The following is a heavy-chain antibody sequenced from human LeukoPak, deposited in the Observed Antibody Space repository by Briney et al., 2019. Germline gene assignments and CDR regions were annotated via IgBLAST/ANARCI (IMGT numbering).Heavy chain of an antibody. Sequence: SEILSLTCTVSGGSISSYYWSWIRQPPGKGLEWIGYIYYSGSTNYNPSLKSRVTISVDTSKNQFSLKLSSVTAADTAVYYCARDAGYGDYVWGQGTLVTVSS. J-gene: IGHJ4*02. CDR2: IYYSGST. CDR3: ARDAGYGDYV. D-gene: IGHD4-17*01. V-gene: IGHV4-59*01. CDR1: GGSISSYY.